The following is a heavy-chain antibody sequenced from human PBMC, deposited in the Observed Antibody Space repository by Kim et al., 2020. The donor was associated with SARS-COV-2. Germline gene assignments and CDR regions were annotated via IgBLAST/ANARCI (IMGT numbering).Heavy chain of an antibody. J-gene: IGHJ3*02. CDR3: TRDARLTIVSPGAFDI. Sequence: DSVGGRFTISREIAKNMLYLQMNSLTAEDTAVYYCTRDARLTIVSPGAFDIWGRGTMVTVSS. V-gene: IGHV3-74*01. D-gene: IGHD3-10*01.